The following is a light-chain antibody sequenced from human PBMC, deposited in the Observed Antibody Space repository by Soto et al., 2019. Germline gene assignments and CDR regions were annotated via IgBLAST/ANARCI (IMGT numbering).Light chain of an antibody. Sequence: QSVLTQPPSASGSPGQSVTISCTGTSSDVGGYNYVSWYQQHPGKAPKLMIYEVSKRPSGVPDRFSGSKSGTTASLTVSGLQAEDEADYYCSSYAGSHAYVVFGGGTKLTVL. CDR3: SSYAGSHAYVV. CDR2: EVS. V-gene: IGLV2-8*01. CDR1: SSDVGGYNY. J-gene: IGLJ2*01.